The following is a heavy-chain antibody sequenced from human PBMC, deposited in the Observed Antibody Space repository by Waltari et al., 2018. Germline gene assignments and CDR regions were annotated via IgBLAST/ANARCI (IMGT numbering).Heavy chain of an antibody. CDR3: ARHEASPLDP. CDR1: GGSISNYY. Sequence: QVRLQESGPGLVKPSETLSLTCTVSGGSISNYYWNWIRQSPGKGLEWIGYIYYTGRTSYNPSLKSRVTISLDTSKNQISLKLMSVTAADTAMYYCARHEASPLDPWGQGTLVTVSS. J-gene: IGHJ5*02. CDR2: IYYTGRT. V-gene: IGHV4-59*08.